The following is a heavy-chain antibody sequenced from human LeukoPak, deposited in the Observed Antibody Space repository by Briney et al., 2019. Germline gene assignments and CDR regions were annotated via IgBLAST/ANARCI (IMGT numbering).Heavy chain of an antibody. D-gene: IGHD2-15*01. J-gene: IGHJ4*02. CDR1: GYTFTSYW. V-gene: IGHV5-51*01. CDR3: ARSGGSYFDY. CDR2: IYPGDSDT. Sequence: GESLKISFQVSGYTFTSYWIARGRQMPGEGLEWMGSIYPGDSDTRYSPSFQGQVTISADKSITIAYLQWSSLKASDTAIYYCARSGGSYFDYWGQGTLVTVSS.